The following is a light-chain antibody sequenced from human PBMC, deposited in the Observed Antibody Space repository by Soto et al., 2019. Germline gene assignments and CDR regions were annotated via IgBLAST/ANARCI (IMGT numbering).Light chain of an antibody. CDR2: DVS. V-gene: IGLV2-14*01. J-gene: IGLJ3*02. CDR3: SSYTSSSPLV. CDR1: SSDVGGYNY. Sequence: QSALTQPASVSGSPGQSITISCTGTSSDVGGYNYVSWYQQHPGKAPKLMIYDVSNRPSGVSNRFSGSKYGNTASLTISGLQAEDEADYYCSSYTSSSPLVFGGGTKLTVL.